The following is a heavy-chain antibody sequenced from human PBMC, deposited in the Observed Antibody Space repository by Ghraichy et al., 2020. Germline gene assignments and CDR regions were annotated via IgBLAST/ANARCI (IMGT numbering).Heavy chain of an antibody. CDR3: ARAVAGRGSTPVHYYYMDV. Sequence: GGFLRLSCAASGFTFSSYGMHWVRQAPGKGLEWVAVISYDGSNKYYADSVKGRFTISRDNSKNTLYLQMNSLRAEDTALYYCARAVAGRGSTPVHYYYMDVWGKGTTVTVSS. J-gene: IGHJ6*03. CDR2: ISYDGSNK. D-gene: IGHD6-19*01. V-gene: IGHV3-30*03. CDR1: GFTFSSYG.